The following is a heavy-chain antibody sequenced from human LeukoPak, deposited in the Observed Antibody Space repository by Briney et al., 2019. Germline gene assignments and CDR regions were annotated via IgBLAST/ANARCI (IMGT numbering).Heavy chain of an antibody. CDR2: IYYSGST. J-gene: IGHJ6*03. D-gene: IGHD2-15*01. V-gene: IGHV4-39*01. CDR1: GDSITRSEYY. CDR3: ARRLRGGRRYHYYYMDV. Sequence: SETLSLTCVVSGDSITRSEYYWDWIRQPPGKGLEWIGSIYYSGSTYYSGSLKSRTTISVDTIKNQFSLELRSVTAADTALYYCARRLRGGRRYHYYYMDVWGKGTTVTISS.